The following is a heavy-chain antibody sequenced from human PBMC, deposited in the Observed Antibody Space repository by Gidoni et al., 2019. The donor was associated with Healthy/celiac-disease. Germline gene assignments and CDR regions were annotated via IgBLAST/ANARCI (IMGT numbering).Heavy chain of an antibody. CDR1: GFTFSSYA. CDR3: AKSGRRALVVITPPFDY. CDR2: ISGSGGST. D-gene: IGHD3-22*01. J-gene: IGHJ4*02. V-gene: IGHV3-23*01. Sequence: EVQLLESGGGLVQPGGSLRLSCAASGFTFSSYAMCWFRQAPGKGLEWVSAISGSGGSTYYADSVKGRFTISRDNSKNTLYLQMNSLRAEDTAVYYCAKSGRRALVVITPPFDYWGQGTLVTVSS.